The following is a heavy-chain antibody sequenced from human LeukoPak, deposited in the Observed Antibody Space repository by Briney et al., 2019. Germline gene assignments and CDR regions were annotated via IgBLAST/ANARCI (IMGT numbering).Heavy chain of an antibody. V-gene: IGHV4-61*01. D-gene: IGHD2-21*01. CDR1: GGSVSSGSYY. CDR3: AGVVGDWKHYSSSGMAA. J-gene: IGHJ6*02. CDR2: IYYSGST. Sequence: SETLSLTCTVSGGSVSSGSYYWNWIRQPPGKGLEWIGYIYYSGSTNYNPSLKSRVTISADTSKNQFSLKLSSLTASDTAVYYWAGVVGDWKHYSSSGMAAWAQGPTAPV.